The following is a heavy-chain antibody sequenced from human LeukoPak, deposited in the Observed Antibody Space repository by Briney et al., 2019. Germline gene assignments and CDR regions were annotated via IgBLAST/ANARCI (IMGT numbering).Heavy chain of an antibody. CDR2: IYTSGST. CDR1: GGSISSYY. J-gene: IGHJ6*02. Sequence: SETLSLTCTVSGGSISSYYWSWIRQPAGKGLEWIGRIYTSGSTNYNPSLKSRVTMSVDTSKNQFSLKLSSVTAADTAVYYCARGPRKIFYYYYGMDVWGQGTTVTVSS. D-gene: IGHD2/OR15-2a*01. V-gene: IGHV4-4*07. CDR3: ARGPRKIFYYYYGMDV.